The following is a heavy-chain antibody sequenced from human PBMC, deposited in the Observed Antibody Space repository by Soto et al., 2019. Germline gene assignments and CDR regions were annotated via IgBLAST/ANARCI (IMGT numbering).Heavy chain of an antibody. D-gene: IGHD3-3*01. Sequence: GESLKISCKGSGYSFTSYWIGWVRQMPGKGLEWMGIIYPGDSDTRYSPSFQGQVTISADKSISTAYLQWSSLKASDTAMYYCARGYYDFWSGYPDTFDYWGQGTLVTVSS. CDR3: ARGYYDFWSGYPDTFDY. CDR1: GYSFTSYW. J-gene: IGHJ4*02. V-gene: IGHV5-51*01. CDR2: IYPGDSDT.